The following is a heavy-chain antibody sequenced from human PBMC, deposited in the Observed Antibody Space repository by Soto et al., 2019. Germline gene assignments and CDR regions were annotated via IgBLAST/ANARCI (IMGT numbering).Heavy chain of an antibody. V-gene: IGHV3-30-3*01. CDR1: GFTFSSYA. CDR2: ISYDGSNK. D-gene: IGHD3-22*01. Sequence: PGGSLRLSCAASGFTFSSYAMHWVRQAPGKGLEWVAVISYDGSNKYYADSVKGRFTISRDNSKNTLYLQMNSLRAEDTAVYYCARDYTYYYDSSDGMDVWGQGTTVTVSS. CDR3: ARDYTYYYDSSDGMDV. J-gene: IGHJ6*02.